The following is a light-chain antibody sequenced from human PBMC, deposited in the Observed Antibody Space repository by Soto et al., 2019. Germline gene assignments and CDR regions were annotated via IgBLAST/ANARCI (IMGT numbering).Light chain of an antibody. CDR2: DAS. J-gene: IGKJ4*01. Sequence: EFVLTQSPGTLSLSPGERATLSCRASQTVRNNYLAWYQQKPGQAPRLLIYDASSRATGIPDRFSGGGSGTDFTLTISRLEPEDFAVYYCLQYEQWPPRLTFGGGTKVEIK. CDR3: LQYEQWPPRLT. CDR1: QTVRNNY. V-gene: IGKV3-20*01.